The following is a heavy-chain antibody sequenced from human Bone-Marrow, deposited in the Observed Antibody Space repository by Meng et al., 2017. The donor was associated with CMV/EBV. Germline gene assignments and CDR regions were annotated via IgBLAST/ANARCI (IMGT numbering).Heavy chain of an antibody. Sequence: ASVKVSCKASGYTFTAHYFHWVRQAPGQGLEWMGWIHPHRGDTNYAQQFQGRVTMTRNTATGTAYMELTSLKSEDTAVYYCAREEILVEASAVGRAKYYYSGMDAWGQGTTVTVSS. D-gene: IGHD2-15*01. CDR2: IHPHRGDT. CDR1: GYTFTAHY. V-gene: IGHV1-2*02. J-gene: IGHJ6*02. CDR3: AREEILVEASAVGRAKYYYSGMDA.